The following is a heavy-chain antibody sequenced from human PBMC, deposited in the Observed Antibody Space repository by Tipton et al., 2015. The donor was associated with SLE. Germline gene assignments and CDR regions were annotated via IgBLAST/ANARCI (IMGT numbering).Heavy chain of an antibody. CDR2: VYSSGSA. CDR1: GDSITRYF. CDR3: ARGDVD. J-gene: IGHJ4*02. Sequence: TLSLTCSVSGDSITRYFWCWFRQSTGRGLEWIGRVYSSGSANYNPALISRVSMSVDISKNQFFLTLRSVTAADTAVYFCARGDVDWGQGTLVTVSS. V-gene: IGHV4-4*07. D-gene: IGHD5-24*01.